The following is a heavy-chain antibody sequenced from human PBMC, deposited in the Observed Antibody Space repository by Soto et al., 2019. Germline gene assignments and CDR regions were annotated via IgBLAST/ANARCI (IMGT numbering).Heavy chain of an antibody. CDR2: VSFDGSNK. Sequence: QVQLVESGGGVVQPGRSLRLSCAASGFTFSTHAMHWVRQAPGKGLECVAIVSFDGSNKYYADSVKGRFTISRDNSKNTLYLQMSGLTQEDTAFYYCARDQTGITTAGGGRIAYCGQGTLVPVSS. CDR1: GFTFSTHA. V-gene: IGHV3-30-3*01. CDR3: ARDQTGITTAGGGRIAY. J-gene: IGHJ4*02. D-gene: IGHD6-13*01.